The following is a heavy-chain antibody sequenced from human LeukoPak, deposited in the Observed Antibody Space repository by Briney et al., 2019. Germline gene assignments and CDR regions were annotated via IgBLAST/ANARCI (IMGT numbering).Heavy chain of an antibody. D-gene: IGHD3-22*01. J-gene: IGHJ3*02. CDR1: GFTLSNYW. CDR2: ISSDGSTT. Sequence: PGGSLRLCCAASGFTLSNYWIHWVRQTPGKGLVWVSRISSDGSTTNYADSVKGRFTISRDNAKNTLYLQMNSLRAEDTAMYYCARVGYYYDDNCDAFDIWGQGTMVTVSS. V-gene: IGHV3-74*01. CDR3: ARVGYYYDDNCDAFDI.